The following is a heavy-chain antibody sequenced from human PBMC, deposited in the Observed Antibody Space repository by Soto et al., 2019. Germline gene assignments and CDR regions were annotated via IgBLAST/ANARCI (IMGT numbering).Heavy chain of an antibody. CDR1: GGSINSGGYS. CDR2: IYYSGST. CDR3: ARGIDDSSGYRNPQVGYYYYGMDV. J-gene: IGHJ6*02. V-gene: IGHV4-30-4*08. Sequence: SETLSLTCTVSGGSINSGGYSWTWIRQPPGKGLEWIGYIYYSGSTYYNPSLKSRVTISVDTSKNQFSLKLSSVTAADTAVYYCARGIDDSSGYRNPQVGYYYYGMDVWGQGTTVTVSS. D-gene: IGHD3-22*01.